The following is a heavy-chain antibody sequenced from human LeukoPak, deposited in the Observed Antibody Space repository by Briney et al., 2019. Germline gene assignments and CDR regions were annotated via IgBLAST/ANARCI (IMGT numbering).Heavy chain of an antibody. CDR2: ISGSGGSR. CDR1: GFTFSSYA. CDR3: AKDPQWELLTRFDY. D-gene: IGHD1-26*01. J-gene: IGHJ4*02. Sequence: TGGSLRLSCSASGFTFSSYAKIWLRDAPGEAREGVSDISGSGGSRYYTESVKGRFTISRDNSKNTLSLKMNSLRAEDTAVYYCAKDPQWELLTRFDYWGQGTLVTVSS. V-gene: IGHV3-23*01.